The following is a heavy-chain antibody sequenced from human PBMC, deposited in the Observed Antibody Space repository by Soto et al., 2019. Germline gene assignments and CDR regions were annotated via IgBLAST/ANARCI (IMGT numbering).Heavy chain of an antibody. D-gene: IGHD2-2*01. CDR1: GFTFSSYA. V-gene: IGHV3-23*01. CDR3: AKDTPSQMPAAETLDY. J-gene: IGHJ4*02. CDR2: ISGSGGST. Sequence: GGSLRLSCAASGFTFSSYAMSWVRQAPGKGLEWVSAISGSGGSTYYADSVKGRFTISRDNSKNTLYLQMNSLRAEDTAVYYCAKDTPSQMPAAETLDYWGQGTLVTVSS.